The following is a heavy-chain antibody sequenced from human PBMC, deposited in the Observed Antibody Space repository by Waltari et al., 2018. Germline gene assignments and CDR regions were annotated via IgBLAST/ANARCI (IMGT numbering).Heavy chain of an antibody. Sequence: QAQLQVSGPGLVKPSETLSLTCPVSGGSISSSYWSWIRQPPGKGLEWIGYIYYSGSTNYNPSLKSRVTISVDTSKNQFSLKLSSVTAADTAVYYCARGSSPWYFDLWGRGTLVTVSS. CDR3: ARGSSPWYFDL. V-gene: IGHV4-59*08. J-gene: IGHJ2*01. CDR2: IYYSGST. CDR1: GGSISSSY. D-gene: IGHD6-6*01.